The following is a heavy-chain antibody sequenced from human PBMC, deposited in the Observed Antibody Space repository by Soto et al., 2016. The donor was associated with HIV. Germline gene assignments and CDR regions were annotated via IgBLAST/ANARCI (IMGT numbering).Heavy chain of an antibody. Sequence: VQLVESGGGVVQPGRSLRLSCAASGFIFSSYAMHWVRQAPGKGLEWVAVISYDGNNKYYADSVKGRFTISRDNSKNTLYLQMNSLRAEDTAVYYCARDREGYYDYNYRLGYFDYWGQGTLVTVSS. CDR3: ARDREGYYDYNYRLGYFDY. V-gene: IGHV3-30*04. CDR1: GFIFSSYA. CDR2: ISYDGNNK. D-gene: IGHD3-16*01. J-gene: IGHJ4*02.